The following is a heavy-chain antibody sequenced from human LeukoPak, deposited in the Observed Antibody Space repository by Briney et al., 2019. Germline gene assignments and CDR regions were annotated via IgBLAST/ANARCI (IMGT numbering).Heavy chain of an antibody. CDR3: ARKYCSGGSCSFSGSWFDP. CDR2: IIPILGIA. CDR1: GGTFSSYA. V-gene: IGHV1-69*04. D-gene: IGHD2-15*01. J-gene: IGHJ5*02. Sequence: SVKVSCKASGGTFSSYAISWVRQAPGQGLEWMGRIIPILGIANYAQKFQGRVAITADKSTSTAYMELSSLRSEDTAVYYCARKYCSGGSCSFSGSWFDPWGQGTLVTVSS.